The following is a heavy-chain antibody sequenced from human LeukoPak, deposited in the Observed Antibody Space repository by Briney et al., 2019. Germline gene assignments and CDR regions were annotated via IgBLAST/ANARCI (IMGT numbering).Heavy chain of an antibody. V-gene: IGHV1-69*04. CDR2: IIPILGIA. J-gene: IGHJ4*02. CDR3: ARLYWGSGSYYNDY. D-gene: IGHD3-10*01. CDR1: GGTFSSYA. Sequence: ASVKVSCKASGGTFSSYAISWVRQAPGQGLEWMGRIIPILGIANYAQKFQGRVTITADKSTSTAYMELSSLRSEDTAVYYCARLYWGSGSYYNDYWDQGTLVTVSS.